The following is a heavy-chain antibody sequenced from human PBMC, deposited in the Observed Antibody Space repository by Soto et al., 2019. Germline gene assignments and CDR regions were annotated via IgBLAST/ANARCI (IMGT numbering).Heavy chain of an antibody. Sequence: QVQLQESGPGLLGPSQTLSPPGPFSVGSISGGDSYGSWIRKSPGRGWGGIGNINYSGSTYYSPSLKSRVTISVDTSKNQVSLRLSSVTAADTAVYYCARDRCPNGVCENAFDIWGQGTMVFVSS. CDR1: VGSISGGDSY. CDR2: INYSGST. D-gene: IGHD2-8*01. J-gene: IGHJ3*02. V-gene: IGHV4-30-4*01. CDR3: ARDRCPNGVCENAFDI.